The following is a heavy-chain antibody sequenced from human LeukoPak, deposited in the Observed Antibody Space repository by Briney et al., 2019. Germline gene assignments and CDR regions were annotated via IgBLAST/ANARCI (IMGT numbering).Heavy chain of an antibody. D-gene: IGHD5-12*01. CDR3: ARVGSGYDFGY. CDR2: ISSSSSYI. V-gene: IGHV3-21*01. Sequence: GGSLRLSCVASGFTFSSYSMNWVRQAPGKGLGWVSSISSSSSYIYYADSVKGRFTISRDNAKNSLYLQMNSLRAEDTAVYYCARVGSGYDFGYWGQGTLVTVSS. J-gene: IGHJ4*02. CDR1: GFTFSSYS.